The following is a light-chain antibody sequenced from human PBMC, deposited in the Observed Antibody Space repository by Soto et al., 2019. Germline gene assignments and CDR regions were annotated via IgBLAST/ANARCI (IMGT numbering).Light chain of an antibody. J-gene: IGLJ1*01. V-gene: IGLV2-23*01. CDR2: EGS. CDR3: CSYTDRGTYV. CDR1: SSDVGSFNL. Sequence: QSALTQPASVSGSPGQSITIFCTGTSSDVGSFNLVSWYQQHPGKVPKLMISEGSKRTSGLSPRFSGSKSGNTASLTISGLQAEDEADYYCCSYTDRGTYVFGTGTKLTVL.